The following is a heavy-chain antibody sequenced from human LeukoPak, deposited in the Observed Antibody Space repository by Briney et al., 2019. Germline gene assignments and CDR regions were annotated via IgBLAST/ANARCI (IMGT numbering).Heavy chain of an antibody. CDR2: IKQDGSEK. V-gene: IGHV3-7*01. CDR3: ARGRDGYNCYDYYYMDV. D-gene: IGHD5-24*01. CDR1: GFTFSSYW. Sequence: GGSLRLSCAASGFTFSSYWMSWVREAPGKGLEWVANIKQDGSEKYYVDSVKGRFTISRDNAKNSLYLQMNSLRAEDTAVYYCARGRDGYNCYDYYYMDVWGKGTTVTVSS. J-gene: IGHJ6*03.